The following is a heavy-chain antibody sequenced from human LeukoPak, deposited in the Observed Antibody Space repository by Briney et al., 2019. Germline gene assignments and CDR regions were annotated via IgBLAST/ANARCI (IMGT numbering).Heavy chain of an antibody. J-gene: IGHJ4*02. CDR2: IYENGGTT. CDR3: AKDFRIGYSAHFDY. D-gene: IGHD2-21*01. Sequence: GGSLRPSCVGSGFTFRSHAMSWVRQAPEKGLEFVSGIYENGGTTYYADSVKGRFSISRDNSKNTLYLQMDSLRGEDTAVYYCAKDFRIGYSAHFDYWGQGALVTVSS. V-gene: IGHV3-23*01. CDR1: GFTFRSHA.